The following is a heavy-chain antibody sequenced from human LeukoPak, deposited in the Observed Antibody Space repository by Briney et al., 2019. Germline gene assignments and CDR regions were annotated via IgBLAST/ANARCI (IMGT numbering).Heavy chain of an antibody. CDR3: ARDGCSSTSCYSDYYYGMDV. V-gene: IGHV4-59*01. D-gene: IGHD2-2*01. Sequence: SEALSLTCTVSGGSITRYYWTWIRQPPGKGLEWIGYIFSNGSTNYNPSLKSRVAISLDTSKRQFSLRLTSVTAADTAVYYCARDGCSSTSCYSDYYYGMDVWGQGTTVTVSS. CDR1: GGSITRYY. CDR2: IFSNGST. J-gene: IGHJ6*02.